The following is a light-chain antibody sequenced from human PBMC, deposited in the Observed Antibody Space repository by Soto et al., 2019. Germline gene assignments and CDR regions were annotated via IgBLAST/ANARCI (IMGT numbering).Light chain of an antibody. Sequence: DLQMTQSPTSLSASVGDRVTITCRASQGIRNFVAWYQQKPGKAPKLLIYAASTLQSGVPSRFSGSGSGTAFTLTINSLQPEDVATYSCQKYSSVPFFGPGTKVEIK. CDR2: AAS. CDR1: QGIRNF. J-gene: IGKJ3*01. CDR3: QKYSSVPF. V-gene: IGKV1-27*01.